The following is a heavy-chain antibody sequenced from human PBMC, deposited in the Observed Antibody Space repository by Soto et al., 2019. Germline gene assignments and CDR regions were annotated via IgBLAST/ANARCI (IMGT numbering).Heavy chain of an antibody. J-gene: IGHJ4*02. V-gene: IGHV3-30*18. Sequence: GGSLRLSCAASGFTFSSYGMHWVRQAPGKGLEWVAVISYDGSNKYYADSVKGRFTISRDNSKNTLYLQMNSLRAEDTAVYYCAKDRRNADFDYWGQGTLVTVSS. D-gene: IGHD2-2*01. CDR1: GFTFSSYG. CDR2: ISYDGSNK. CDR3: AKDRRNADFDY.